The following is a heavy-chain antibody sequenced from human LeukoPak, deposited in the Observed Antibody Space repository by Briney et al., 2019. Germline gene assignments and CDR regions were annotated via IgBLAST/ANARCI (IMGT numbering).Heavy chain of an antibody. D-gene: IGHD3-16*01. CDR3: AITFDYRFDN. CDR2: IYSGGNT. V-gene: IGHV3-53*01. J-gene: IGHJ4*02. Sequence: GGSLRLSCAASGFTVSSNYMSCVRQAPGKGLEWVSVIYSGGNTYYADSVKGRFTVSRDNNKNTLYLQMSSLRAEDTAVYYCAITFDYRFDNWGQGTLVTVSS. CDR1: GFTVSSNY.